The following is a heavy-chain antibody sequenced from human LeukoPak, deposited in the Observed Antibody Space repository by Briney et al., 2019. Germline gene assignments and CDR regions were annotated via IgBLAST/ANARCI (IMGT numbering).Heavy chain of an antibody. CDR1: GFTFSSYE. CDR2: ISSSGSTI. D-gene: IGHD2-2*01. V-gene: IGHV3-48*03. CDR3: ARARTSYYYAMDV. Sequence: PGGSLRLSCAASGFTFSSYEMNWVRQAPGKGLEWVSYISSSGSTIYYADSVKGRFTTSRDNAKNSLYLQMNSLRGEDTALYYCARARTSYYYAMDVWGQGTTVTVSS. J-gene: IGHJ6*02.